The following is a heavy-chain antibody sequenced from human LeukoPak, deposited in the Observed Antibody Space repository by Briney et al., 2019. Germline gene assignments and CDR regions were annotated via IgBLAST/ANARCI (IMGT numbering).Heavy chain of an antibody. CDR1: GFTVSSNY. J-gene: IGHJ4*02. V-gene: IGHV3-53*01. CDR2: IYSGGRT. D-gene: IGHD3-10*01. Sequence: GGSLRLSCAATGFTVSSNYMSWVRQAPGKGLEWVSVIYSGGRTYYADSVKGRFTISRDTSKNTLYLQMNSLRAEDTAVYYCSRDSVGSTDDNWGQGTLVTVSS. CDR3: SRDSVGSTDDN.